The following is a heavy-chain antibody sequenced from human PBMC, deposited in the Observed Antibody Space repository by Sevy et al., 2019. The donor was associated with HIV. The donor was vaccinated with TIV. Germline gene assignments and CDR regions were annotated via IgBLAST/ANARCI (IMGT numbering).Heavy chain of an antibody. J-gene: IGHJ4*02. Sequence: GGSLRLSCAASGFTFSSYAMSWVRQAPGKGLEWVSVISGSGGSTYYADSVKGRFTISRDNSKNTLYLQMNSLRAEDTAVYYCAKRNGAIAAAGLDYFDYWGQGTLVTVSS. CDR2: ISGSGGST. D-gene: IGHD6-13*01. V-gene: IGHV3-23*01. CDR1: GFTFSSYA. CDR3: AKRNGAIAAAGLDYFDY.